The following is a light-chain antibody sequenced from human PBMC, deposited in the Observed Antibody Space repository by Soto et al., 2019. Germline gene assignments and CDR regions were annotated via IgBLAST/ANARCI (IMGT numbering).Light chain of an antibody. V-gene: IGKV3D-15*01. CDR1: QNVATN. J-gene: IGKJ4*01. CDR3: QQYYHWGLS. CDR2: ASS. Sequence: VMTQSPANLSVSPGEEVTLFCRASQNVATNLAWYQLKPGQAPRLLIHASSTRAAGIPGTFSGSGSGTQFSLTISSVHSEDSAVYYCQQYYHWGLSFGGGTKVEI.